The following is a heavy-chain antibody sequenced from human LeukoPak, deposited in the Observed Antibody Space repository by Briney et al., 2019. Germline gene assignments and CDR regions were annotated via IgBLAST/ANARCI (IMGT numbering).Heavy chain of an antibody. J-gene: IGHJ6*03. CDR2: ISSSGGTT. CDR1: GFTFSSYS. CDR3: ARDPGDYYYHYMDV. V-gene: IGHV3-48*01. Sequence: GGSLRLSCAASGFTFSSYSMNWVRQAPGKGLEWVSYISSSGGTTYYADSVKGRFTISRDNAKNSLYLQMNSLRAEDTAVYYCARDPGDYYYHYMDVWGKGTTVTISS. D-gene: IGHD7-27*01.